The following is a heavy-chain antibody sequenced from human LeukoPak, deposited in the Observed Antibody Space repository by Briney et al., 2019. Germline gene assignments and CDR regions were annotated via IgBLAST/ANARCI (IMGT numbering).Heavy chain of an antibody. J-gene: IGHJ4*02. CDR1: GFTFRSYA. V-gene: IGHV3-30*14. CDR3: AGGYNVGATTFDY. D-gene: IGHD1-26*01. CDR2: ISYDGSNK. Sequence: GRSLRLSCAASGFTFRSYAVHWVRQAPGKGLEWVAVISYDGSNKYYADSVKGRFTISRDNSKNTLYPQMNSLRAEDTAVYYCAGGYNVGATTFDYWGQGTLVTVSS.